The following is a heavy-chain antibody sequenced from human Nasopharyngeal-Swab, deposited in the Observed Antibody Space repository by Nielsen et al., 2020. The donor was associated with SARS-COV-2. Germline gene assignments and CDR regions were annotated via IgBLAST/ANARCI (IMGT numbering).Heavy chain of an antibody. CDR1: GFTFSTYS. CDR3: ARDRYLAR. J-gene: IGHJ4*02. CDR2: ISGSGTI. V-gene: IGHV3-48*01. D-gene: IGHD3-16*02. Sequence: GESLKISCAASGFTFSTYSMNWVRQAPGKGLEWISYISGSGTIYYTDSVKGRSTISRDNAKNSLYLQMNSLRAEDTALYYCARDRYLARWGQGTLVTVSS.